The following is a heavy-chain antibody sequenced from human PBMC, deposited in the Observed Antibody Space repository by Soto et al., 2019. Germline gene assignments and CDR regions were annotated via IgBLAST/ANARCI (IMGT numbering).Heavy chain of an antibody. CDR1: GYTFTSYA. J-gene: IGHJ4*02. V-gene: IGHV1-3*01. CDR2: INAGNGNT. CDR3: ARVRPLAIVGADY. D-gene: IGHD1-26*01. Sequence: ASVKVSCKASGYTFTSYAMHWVRQAPGQRLEWMGWINAGNGNTKYSQKFQGRVTITRDTSASTAYMELSSLRSEDTAVYYCARVRPLAIVGADYWGQGTLVTVSS.